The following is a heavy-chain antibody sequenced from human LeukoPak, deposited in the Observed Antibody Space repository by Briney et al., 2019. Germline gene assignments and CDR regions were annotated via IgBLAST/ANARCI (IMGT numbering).Heavy chain of an antibody. CDR2: ISGSGGGT. CDR1: GFTLSSYA. V-gene: IGHV3-23*01. J-gene: IGHJ6*03. CDR3: AKAGYDSSGYYLYYYYYYMDV. Sequence: GGSLRLSCAASGFTLSSYAMSWVRQAPGKGLEWVSAISGSGGGTYCADSVKGRFTIYRDKCKKKVYLQMNSLRAEDTAVYYCAKAGYDSSGYYLYYYYYYMDVWGKGTTVTVSS. D-gene: IGHD3-22*01.